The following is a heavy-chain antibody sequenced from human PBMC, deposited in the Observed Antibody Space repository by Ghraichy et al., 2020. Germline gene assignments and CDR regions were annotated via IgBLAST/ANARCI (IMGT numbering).Heavy chain of an antibody. CDR3: TRDLYWCFEF. CDR2: IKGDGTVT. V-gene: IGHV3-7*01. J-gene: IGHJ4*02. Sequence: GGSLRLSCAASGFTFSSNWMSWVRQAPGSGLEWMANIKGDGTVTNYVDSVRGRFTISRDNAKNSLYLQMDSLSAEDTAVYYCTRDLYWCFEFWGQGTLVTVSS. CDR1: GFTFSSNW. D-gene: IGHD2-15*01.